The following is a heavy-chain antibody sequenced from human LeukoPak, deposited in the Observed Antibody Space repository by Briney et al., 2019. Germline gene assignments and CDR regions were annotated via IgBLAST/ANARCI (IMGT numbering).Heavy chain of an antibody. CDR1: GFTVSTNY. D-gene: IGHD2-8*02. J-gene: IGHJ4*02. CDR2: IYSGGST. CDR3: ARGGPVVSSFDY. V-gene: IGHV3-53*01. Sequence: GGSLRLSCAASGFTVSTNYMNWVRQAPGKGLEWVSVIYSGGSTYYADSVKGRFTISRDNSKNTLYLHMNSLRAEDTAVYYCARGGPVVSSFDYWGQGTLVTVSS.